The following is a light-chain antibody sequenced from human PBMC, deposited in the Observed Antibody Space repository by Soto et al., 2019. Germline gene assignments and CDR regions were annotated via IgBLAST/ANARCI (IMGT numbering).Light chain of an antibody. J-gene: IGLJ2*01. CDR3: SSYTSASTPLV. CDR2: DVS. CDR1: GSDVGGYNY. Sequence: QSVLTQPASVSGSPGQSITISCTGTGSDVGGYNYVSWYQQHPGKAPKVMIYDVSNRPSGVSNRFSGSKSGNTASLTISGLQAEDEADYYCSSYTSASTPLVFGGGTQLIVL. V-gene: IGLV2-14*01.